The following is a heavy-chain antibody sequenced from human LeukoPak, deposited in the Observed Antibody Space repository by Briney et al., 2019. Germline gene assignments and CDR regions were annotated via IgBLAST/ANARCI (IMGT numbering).Heavy chain of an antibody. D-gene: IGHD3-22*01. CDR2: ISSSSSTI. V-gene: IGHV3-48*01. J-gene: IGHJ4*02. CDR3: ARGAYYYED. CDR1: GFTFSSHS. Sequence: GGSLKLSCAASGFTFSSHSMNWVRQAPGKGLEWVSYISSSSSTIYYADSVKGRFTISRDNAKNSLYLQMNSLRAEDTAVYYCARGAYYYEDWGQGTLVTVSS.